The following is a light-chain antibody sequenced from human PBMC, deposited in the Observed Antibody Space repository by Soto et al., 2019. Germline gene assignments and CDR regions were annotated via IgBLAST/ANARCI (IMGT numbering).Light chain of an antibody. CDR2: DAS. V-gene: IGKV3-11*01. CDR1: QSVNSY. Sequence: EIVLTQSQSTLSLSPGERATLSCRASQSVNSYLAWYQQKPGQAPRLLIYDASNRATGIPARFSGSGSGTDFTLTISSLEPEDFAVYYCQQRSNWPPRGSFGPGTKVDIK. CDR3: QQRSNWPPRGS. J-gene: IGKJ3*01.